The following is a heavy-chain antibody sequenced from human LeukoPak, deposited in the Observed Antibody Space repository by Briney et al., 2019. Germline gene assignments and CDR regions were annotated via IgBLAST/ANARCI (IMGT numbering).Heavy chain of an antibody. Sequence: ASVKVSCKASGYTFTGYYMHWVRQAPGQGLEWMGWINPNSGGTNYAQKFQGRVTMTRDTSISTAYMELSRLRSDDTAVYYCARGGQLELVHTRLGYWGQGTLVTVSS. V-gene: IGHV1-2*02. CDR2: INPNSGGT. D-gene: IGHD1-1*01. CDR1: GYTFTGYY. CDR3: ARGGQLELVHTRLGY. J-gene: IGHJ4*02.